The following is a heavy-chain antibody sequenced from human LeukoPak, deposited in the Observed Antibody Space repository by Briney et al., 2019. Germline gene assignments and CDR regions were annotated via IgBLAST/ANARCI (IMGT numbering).Heavy chain of an antibody. CDR3: ATLDIVVVPAAQFDY. D-gene: IGHD2-2*01. CDR2: ISGSGGST. J-gene: IGHJ4*02. V-gene: IGHV3-23*01. Sequence: GGSLRLSCAASGFTFSSYAMSWVRQAPGKGLEWVSAISGSGGSTYYADSVKGRFTISRDNSKNTLYLQMNSLRAEDTAVYYCATLDIVVVPAAQFDYWGQGTLVTVSS. CDR1: GFTFSSYA.